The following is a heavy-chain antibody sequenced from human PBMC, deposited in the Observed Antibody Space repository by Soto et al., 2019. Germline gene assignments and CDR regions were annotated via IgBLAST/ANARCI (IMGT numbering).Heavy chain of an antibody. CDR3: AKAPHYYDSSGYCHRLDY. J-gene: IGHJ4*02. Sequence: EVQLLESGGGLVQPGGSLRLSCAASGFTFSSYAMSWVRQAPGKGLEWVSAISGSGGSTYYADSEKGRFTISRDNSKNTLYLQMNSLRAEDTAVYYCAKAPHYYDSSGYCHRLDYWGQGNLVTVSS. D-gene: IGHD3-22*01. CDR1: GFTFSSYA. V-gene: IGHV3-23*01. CDR2: ISGSGGST.